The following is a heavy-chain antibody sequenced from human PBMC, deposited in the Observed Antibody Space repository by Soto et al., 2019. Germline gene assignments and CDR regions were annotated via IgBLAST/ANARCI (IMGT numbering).Heavy chain of an antibody. Sequence: EVHLVESGGALVQPGGSLRLSCAASGFTVSSNYMNWVRQAPGKGLEWVSVIYTGGLTSYADSVKGRFIISRDSSKNTLYPQMNSLRIEDTAVYYCARTIGGASSLYFDYWGQGTLVSVSS. CDR3: ARTIGGASSLYFDY. D-gene: IGHD2-15*01. CDR2: IYTGGLT. V-gene: IGHV3-66*01. CDR1: GFTVSSNY. J-gene: IGHJ4*02.